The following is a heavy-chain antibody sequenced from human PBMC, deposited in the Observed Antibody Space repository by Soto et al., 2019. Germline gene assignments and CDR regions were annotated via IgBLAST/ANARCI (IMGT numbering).Heavy chain of an antibody. Sequence: NPSETLSLTCTVSGGSISSSSYYWGWIRQPPGKGLEWIGSIYYSGSTYYNPSLKSRVTISVDTSKNQISLKLDSVTAADTAVYYCASIWFGDFDYWGHGTLVTVPQ. CDR3: ASIWFGDFDY. D-gene: IGHD3-10*01. CDR2: IYYSGST. V-gene: IGHV4-39*01. CDR1: GGSISSSSYY. J-gene: IGHJ4*01.